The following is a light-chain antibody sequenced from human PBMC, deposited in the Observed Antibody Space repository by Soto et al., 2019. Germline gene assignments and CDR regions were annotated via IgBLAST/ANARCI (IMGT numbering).Light chain of an antibody. CDR3: QQSYSTPYT. CDR2: AAS. CDR1: QSISSY. V-gene: IGKV1-39*01. Sequence: DIQMTQSPSSLSASVGDRVTITCRASQSISSYLSWYQQKPGKAPKLLIYAASSLQSGVPSRFSGSGSGTDITLTISSLQPEDFETYYCQQSYSTPYTFGQGTKLQIK. J-gene: IGKJ2*01.